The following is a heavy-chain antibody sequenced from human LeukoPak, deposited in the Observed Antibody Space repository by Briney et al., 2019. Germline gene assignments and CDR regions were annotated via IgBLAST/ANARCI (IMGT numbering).Heavy chain of an antibody. CDR1: GGSFSGYY. CDR3: ARGKGIAVAGYYFDY. CDR2: INHSGST. J-gene: IGHJ4*02. D-gene: IGHD6-19*01. V-gene: IGHV4-34*01. Sequence: SETLSLTCAVYGGSFSGYYWSWIRRPPGKGLEWIGEINHSGSTNYNPSLKSRVTISVDTSKNQFSLKLSSVTAADTAVYYCARGKGIAVAGYYFDYWGQGTLVTVSS.